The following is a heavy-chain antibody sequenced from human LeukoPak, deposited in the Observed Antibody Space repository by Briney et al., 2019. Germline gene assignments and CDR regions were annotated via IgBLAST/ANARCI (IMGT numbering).Heavy chain of an antibody. CDR1: GYTFTGYY. J-gene: IGHJ5*02. V-gene: IGHV1-2*02. D-gene: IGHD6-19*01. CDR2: INPNSGGT. CDR3: ARDNGIAVAPRWLNWFDP. Sequence: GASVKVSCKASGYTFTGYYMHWVRQAPGQGLEWMGWINPNSGGTNYAQKFQGRVTMTRDTSISTAYMELSSLRSEDTAVYYCARDNGIAVAPRWLNWFDPWGQGTLVTVSS.